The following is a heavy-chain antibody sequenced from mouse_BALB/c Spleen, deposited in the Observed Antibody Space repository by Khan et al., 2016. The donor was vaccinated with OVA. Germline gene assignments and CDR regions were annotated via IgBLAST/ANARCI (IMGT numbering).Heavy chain of an antibody. CDR1: GFTFSSYS. CDR3: ASHLTGSFAY. Sequence: EVELVESGGDLVKPGGSLKLSCAASGFTFSSYSMSCVRQIPDKRLEWVATMSSGGDYTYYPDSVKGRFTISRDNATNTLYLHMSSLKSEDTAMYYCASHLTGSFAYWGQGTLGTVSA. V-gene: IGHV5-6*01. J-gene: IGHJ3*01. D-gene: IGHD4-1*01. CDR2: MSSGGDYT.